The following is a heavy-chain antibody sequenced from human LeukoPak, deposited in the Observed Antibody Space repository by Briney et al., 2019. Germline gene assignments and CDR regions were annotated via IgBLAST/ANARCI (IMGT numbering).Heavy chain of an antibody. V-gene: IGHV3-48*01. D-gene: IGHD3-10*01. Sequence: GGSLRLSCAASGFTFSSFAMNWVRQAPGKGLEWVSYINSGSSTIYYADSVKGRFTISRDNAKNSLYLQMSSLRAEDTAVYYCARAFGSGSLLIRSWGQGTLVTVSP. CDR1: GFTFSSFA. CDR2: INSGSSTI. CDR3: ARAFGSGSLLIRS. J-gene: IGHJ4*02.